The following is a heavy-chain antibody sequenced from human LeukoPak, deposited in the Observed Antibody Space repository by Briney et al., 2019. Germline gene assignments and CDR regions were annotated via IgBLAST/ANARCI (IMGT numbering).Heavy chain of an antibody. D-gene: IGHD2-15*01. V-gene: IGHV5-51*01. Sequence: GESLKISCKGSGYSFTSYWIGWVRQMPGKGLEWMGVIYPGDSDTRYSPSFQGQVTISADKSISTAYLQWSSLKASATAMYYCARQGRYCSGGSCYPDYWGQGTLVTVSS. CDR3: ARQGRYCSGGSCYPDY. J-gene: IGHJ4*02. CDR2: IYPGDSDT. CDR1: GYSFTSYW.